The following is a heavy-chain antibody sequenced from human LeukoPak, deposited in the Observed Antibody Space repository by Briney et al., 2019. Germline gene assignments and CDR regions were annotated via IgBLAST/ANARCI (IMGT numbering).Heavy chain of an antibody. CDR1: GFTFSSYA. J-gene: IGHJ4*02. D-gene: IGHD3-16*01. CDR2: ISGSGGST. V-gene: IGHV3-23*01. CDR3: AKDPRFTSLGY. Sequence: GGSLRLSCAASGFTFSSYAMSWVRQAPGKGLEWVSAISGSGGSTYYADSVKGRFTISRDNSKNTLYLQMTSLRAEDTAVYYCAKDPRFTSLGYWGQGTLVTVSS.